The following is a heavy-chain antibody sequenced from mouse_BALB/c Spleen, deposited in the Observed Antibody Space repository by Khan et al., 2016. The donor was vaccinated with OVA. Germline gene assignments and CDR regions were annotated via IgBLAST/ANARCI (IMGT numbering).Heavy chain of an antibody. V-gene: IGHV3-2*02. J-gene: IGHJ2*01. CDR2: ISYSGGT. CDR1: GYSITSGYA. D-gene: IGHD1-1*01. CDR3: ARGNYYGYYFDY. Sequence: EVQLVESGPSLVKPSQSLSLTCTVTGYSITSGYAWNWIRQFPGNKLEWMGYISYSGGTSYNPSLKSRISITRDTSKNQFFLQLNSVTTEDTATYYCARGNYYGYYFDYGGQGTTLTVPS.